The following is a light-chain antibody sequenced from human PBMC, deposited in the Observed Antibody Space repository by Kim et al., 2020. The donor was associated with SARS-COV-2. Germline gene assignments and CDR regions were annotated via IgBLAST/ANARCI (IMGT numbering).Light chain of an antibody. Sequence: QLVLTQSPSASASLGASVKLTCTLSSGHSSYAIAWHQQQPEKGPRYLMKLNSDGSHSKGDGIPDRFSGSSSGAERYLTISSLQSEDEADYYCQTWGTGIVRVFGGGTQLTVL. V-gene: IGLV4-69*01. CDR3: QTWGTGIVRV. CDR1: SGHSSYA. J-gene: IGLJ3*02. CDR2: LNSDGSH.